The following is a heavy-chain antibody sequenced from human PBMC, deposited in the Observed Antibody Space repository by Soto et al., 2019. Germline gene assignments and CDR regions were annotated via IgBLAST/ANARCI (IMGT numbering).Heavy chain of an antibody. J-gene: IGHJ5*02. D-gene: IGHD6-13*01. V-gene: IGHV4-31*02. CDR3: ARTTRLAAAAPFDP. CDR2: IYYSGST. CDR1: GGSISSGGYY. Sequence: LCGGSISSGGYYWSWIRQHPGKGLEWIGYIYYSGSTYYNPSLKSRVTISVDTSKNQFSLKLSSVTAADTAVYYCARTTRLAAAAPFDPWGQGTLVTVSS.